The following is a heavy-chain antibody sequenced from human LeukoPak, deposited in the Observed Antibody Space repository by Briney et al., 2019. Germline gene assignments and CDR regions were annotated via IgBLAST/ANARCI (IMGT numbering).Heavy chain of an antibody. CDR3: ARGPRPREYSSGWYGY. J-gene: IGHJ4*02. D-gene: IGHD6-19*01. V-gene: IGHV1-8*01. Sequence: ASVKVSRKASGYTFTSYDINWVRQATGQGLEWMGWMNPNSGNTGYAQKFQGRVTMTRNTSISTAYMELSSLRSEDTAVYYCARGPRPREYSSGWYGYWGQGTLVTVSS. CDR2: MNPNSGNT. CDR1: GYTFTSYD.